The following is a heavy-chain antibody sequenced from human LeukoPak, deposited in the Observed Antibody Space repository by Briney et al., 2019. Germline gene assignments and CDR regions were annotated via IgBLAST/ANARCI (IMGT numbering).Heavy chain of an antibody. CDR2: ISGSGGST. CDR3: AKVGGSSWFDELFFVDY. Sequence: GGSLRLSCAASGLTFSSYAMSWVRQAPGKGLEWVSAISGSGGSTYYADSVKGRFTISRDNSKNTLYLQMNSLRAEDTAVYYCAKVGGSSWFDELFFVDYWGQGTLVTVSS. V-gene: IGHV3-23*01. D-gene: IGHD6-13*01. CDR1: GLTFSSYA. J-gene: IGHJ4*02.